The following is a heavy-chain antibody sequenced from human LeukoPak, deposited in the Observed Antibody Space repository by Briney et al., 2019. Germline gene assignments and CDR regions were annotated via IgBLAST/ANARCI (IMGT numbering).Heavy chain of an antibody. CDR2: ISWNSGSI. Sequence: GRSLRLSCAASGFTFDDYAMHWVRQAPGKGLEWVSGISWNSGSIGYADSVKGRFTISRDNAKNSLYLQMNSLRAEDTALYYCAKDTLASIAVAGNPSDYWGQGTLVTVSS. V-gene: IGHV3-9*01. D-gene: IGHD6-19*01. CDR3: AKDTLASIAVAGNPSDY. J-gene: IGHJ4*02. CDR1: GFTFDDYA.